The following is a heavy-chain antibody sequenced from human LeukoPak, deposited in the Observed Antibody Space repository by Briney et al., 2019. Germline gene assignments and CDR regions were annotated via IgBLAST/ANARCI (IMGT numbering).Heavy chain of an antibody. V-gene: IGHV1-18*01. CDR3: AREVLEYQLLLNGFDP. CDR1: GYTFTSSG. J-gene: IGHJ5*02. D-gene: IGHD2-2*01. CDR2: ISAYNGDI. Sequence: ASVTVSCKASGYTFTSSGVSWVRQAPGQGLEWMGWISAYNGDINYAQKFQGRVTMTTDTSTSTAYMELRSLRSDDTAIYYCAREVLEYQLLLNGFDPWGQGTLVTVSS.